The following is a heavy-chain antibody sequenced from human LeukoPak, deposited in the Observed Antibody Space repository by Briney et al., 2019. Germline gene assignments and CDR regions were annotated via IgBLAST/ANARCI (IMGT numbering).Heavy chain of an antibody. Sequence: GGSLRLSCAASGFTFDDYGMSWVRQAPGKGLEWVSGINWNGGSTGYADSVKGRFTISRDNAKNSLYLQMNSLRAEDTAVYCCAKKPSSGYYYIDYWGQGTLVTVSS. CDR3: AKKPSSGYYYIDY. J-gene: IGHJ4*02. CDR1: GFTFDDYG. D-gene: IGHD3-22*01. V-gene: IGHV3-20*04. CDR2: INWNGGST.